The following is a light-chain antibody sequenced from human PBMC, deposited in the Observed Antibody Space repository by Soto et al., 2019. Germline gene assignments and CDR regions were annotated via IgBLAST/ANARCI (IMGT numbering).Light chain of an antibody. CDR1: QSVSNT. V-gene: IGKV3-15*01. CDR3: QQYNNWPPAWT. CDR2: GAS. J-gene: IGKJ1*01. Sequence: EIVLTQSPGTLSLSPGAPAPLSCRARQSVSNTYLAWYQQKPGQAPRLLIYGASTRATGIPARFSGSGSGTQFTLTISSLQSEDFAVYYCQQYNNWPPAWTFGQGTKVDIK.